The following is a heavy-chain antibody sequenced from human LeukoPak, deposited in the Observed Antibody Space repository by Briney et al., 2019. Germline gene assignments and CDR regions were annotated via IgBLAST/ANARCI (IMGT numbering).Heavy chain of an antibody. CDR3: ARQRTEFSSDPFDY. D-gene: IGHD6-6*01. CDR2: IYHSGST. V-gene: IGHV4-4*02. J-gene: IGHJ4*02. Sequence: SETLSLTCAISGGSISISNSNWWSWVRQPPGKGLEWIGEIYHSGSTNYNPSLKSRVTISVDKSKNQFSLKLRSVTAADTAVYYCARQRTEFSSDPFDYWGQGTLVTVSS. CDR1: GGSISISNSNW.